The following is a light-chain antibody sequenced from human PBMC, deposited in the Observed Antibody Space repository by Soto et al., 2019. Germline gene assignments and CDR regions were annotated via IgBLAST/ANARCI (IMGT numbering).Light chain of an antibody. J-gene: IGKJ5*01. CDR3: QQYDNVPPT. CDR2: DAS. Sequence: DIQMTQSPSPLSASVGDRVTITCQANQDINNYLNWYQQTPGKAPKLLIYDASNLETGVPSRFSGSGSRTDFTFAISSLQPEDTGTYYCQQYDNVPPTFGQGTRLEIK. V-gene: IGKV1-33*01. CDR1: QDINNY.